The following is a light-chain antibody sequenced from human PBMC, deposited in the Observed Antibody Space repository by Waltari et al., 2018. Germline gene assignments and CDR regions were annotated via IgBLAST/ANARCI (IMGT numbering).Light chain of an antibody. V-gene: IGKV3-20*01. CDR3: QQYVESPAT. Sequence: EIVLTQSPGTVSLSPGDRATLSCLASQSVRIYLAWYQQKPGQAPRLLIYHASTRATGIPDRFSASGSGTDFSPTISRLEPEDFAMYYCQQYVESPATFGQGTKVEIK. CDR2: HAS. J-gene: IGKJ1*01. CDR1: QSVRIY.